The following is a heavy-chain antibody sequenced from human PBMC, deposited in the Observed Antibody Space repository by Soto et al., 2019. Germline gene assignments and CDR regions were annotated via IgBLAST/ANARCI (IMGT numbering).Heavy chain of an antibody. V-gene: IGHV4-59*08. D-gene: IGHD6-19*01. CDR1: GGSISSYY. J-gene: IGHJ5*02. CDR2: IYYSGST. Sequence: QVQLQESGPGLVKPSETLSLTCTVSGGSISSYYWSWIRQPPGKGLEWIGYIYYSGSTNYNPSLKSRVTIAXHXXKHQFSLQLSSVTAADTAVHYCASHSSGWYGWFAPWGQGTLVTVSS. CDR3: ASHSSGWYGWFAP.